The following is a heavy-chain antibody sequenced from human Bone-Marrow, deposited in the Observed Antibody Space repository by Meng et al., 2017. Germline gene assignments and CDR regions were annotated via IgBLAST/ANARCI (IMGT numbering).Heavy chain of an antibody. CDR2: INWNGGST. J-gene: IGHJ4*02. V-gene: IGHV3-20*04. Sequence: GESLKISCAASGFNFDDYGRSGVRQAPGKGLEWVSGINWNGGSTGYADSVKGRFTISRDNAKNSLYLQMNSLRAEDTALYYCASVDFGYSSGWPTADYWGQGTLVTVSS. CDR3: ASVDFGYSSGWPTADY. D-gene: IGHD6-19*01. CDR1: GFNFDDYG.